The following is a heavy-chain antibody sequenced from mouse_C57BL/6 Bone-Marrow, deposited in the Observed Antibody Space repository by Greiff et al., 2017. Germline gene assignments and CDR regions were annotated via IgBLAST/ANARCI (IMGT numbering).Heavy chain of an antibody. CDR3: AVAYYSKPYYYAMDY. J-gene: IGHJ4*01. CDR2: IYPGSGNT. CDR1: GYTFTDYY. V-gene: IGHV1-76*01. D-gene: IGHD2-5*01. Sequence: QVQLQQSGAELVRPGASVKLSCKASGYTFTDYYINWVKQRPGQGLEWIARIYPGSGNTYYNEKFKGKATLTAEKSSSTAYMQLSSLTSEDSAVYFCAVAYYSKPYYYAMDYWGQGTSVTVSS.